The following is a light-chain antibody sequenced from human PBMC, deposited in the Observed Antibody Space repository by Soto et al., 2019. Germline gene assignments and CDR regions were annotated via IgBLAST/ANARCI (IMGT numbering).Light chain of an antibody. J-gene: IGKJ2*01. V-gene: IGKV1-39*01. CDR1: QSISGY. CDR3: QQSYSTPDT. CDR2: AAS. Sequence: DIQMTQSPSSLSASVGDRATISCRASQSISGYLNWYQQKPGKAPKLLIYAASSLQSGVPSRFSGSGSGTDYTHPISSLQPEDFATYSCQQSYSTPDTFGQGTKLEIK.